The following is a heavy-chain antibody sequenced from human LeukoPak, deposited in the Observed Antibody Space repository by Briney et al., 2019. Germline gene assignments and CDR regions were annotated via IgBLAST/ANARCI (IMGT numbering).Heavy chain of an antibody. J-gene: IGHJ4*02. CDR3: ADEDSGAPGY. D-gene: IGHD2-15*01. CDR2: ISSSSSYI. V-gene: IGHV3-21*03. Sequence: GGSLRLSCAASGFTFSSYSMNWVRQAPGKGLEWVSSISSSSSYIYYADSVKGRFTISRDNAMNSLYLQMNSLRAEDTAVYYCADEDSGAPGYWGQGTLVTVSS. CDR1: GFTFSSYS.